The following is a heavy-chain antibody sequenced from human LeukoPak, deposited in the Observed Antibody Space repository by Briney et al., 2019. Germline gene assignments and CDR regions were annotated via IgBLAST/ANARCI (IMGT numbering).Heavy chain of an antibody. CDR1: GGTFSSYA. CDR3: ARGGSSWSGWFDP. V-gene: IGHV1-2*02. D-gene: IGHD6-13*01. J-gene: IGHJ5*02. Sequence: ASVKVSCKASGGTFSSYAISWVRQAPGQGLEWMGWINPNSGGTNYAQKFQGRVTMTRDTSISTAYMELSRLRSDDTAVYYCARGGSSWSGWFDPWGQGTLVTVSS. CDR2: INPNSGGT.